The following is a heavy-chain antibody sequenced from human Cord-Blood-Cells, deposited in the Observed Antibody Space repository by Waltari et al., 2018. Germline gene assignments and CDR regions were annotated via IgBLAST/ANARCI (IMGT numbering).Heavy chain of an antibody. CDR1: GGSFRGYY. Sequence: QVQLQQWGAGLLKPSETLSLTCAVYGGSFRGYYWSWLRQPPGKGLEWIGEINHSGSTNYNPSLKSRVTISVDTSKNQFSLKLSSVTAADTAVYYCARAHPTYGDYAFDIWGQGTMVTDSS. J-gene: IGHJ3*02. D-gene: IGHD4-17*01. CDR3: ARAHPTYGDYAFDI. CDR2: INHSGST. V-gene: IGHV4-34*01.